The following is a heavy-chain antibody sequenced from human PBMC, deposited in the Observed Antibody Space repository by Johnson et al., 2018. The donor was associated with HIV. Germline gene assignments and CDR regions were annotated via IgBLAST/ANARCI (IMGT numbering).Heavy chain of an antibody. J-gene: IGHJ3*01. Sequence: VQLVESGGGLVRPGGSLRLSCAASGFTFSDHYMDWVRQAPGKGLEWVGRTRNKANSYTTEYAASVKGRFTISRDDSKNSLYQQMNSLKTEDTAVYYCARDSSGYSGFDVWGQGTMVTVSS. D-gene: IGHD3-22*01. CDR2: TRNKANSYTT. CDR1: GFTFSDHY. CDR3: ARDSSGYSGFDV. V-gene: IGHV3-72*01.